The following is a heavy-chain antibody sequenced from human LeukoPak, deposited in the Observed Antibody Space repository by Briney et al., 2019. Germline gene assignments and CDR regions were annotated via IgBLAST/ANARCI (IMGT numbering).Heavy chain of an antibody. CDR1: GFTFSSYD. CDR3: AKAYYYGSGSGGWGP. V-gene: IGHV3-13*01. J-gene: IGHJ5*02. D-gene: IGHD3-10*01. CDR2: IGTVADT. Sequence: GGSLRLSCAGSGFTFSSYDMHWVRQVTGKGLEWVSAIGTVADTYYPDSVKGRFTISRENAKNSLYLQMNSLRVGDTAVYYCAKAYYYGSGSGGWGPWGQGTLVTVSS.